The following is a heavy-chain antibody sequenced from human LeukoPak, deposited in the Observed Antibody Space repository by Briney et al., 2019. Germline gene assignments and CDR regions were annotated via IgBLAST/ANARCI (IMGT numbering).Heavy chain of an antibody. CDR3: PRQVGSAYWYFDT. CDR2: INYIGST. J-gene: IGHJ4*02. V-gene: IGHV4-39*01. Sequence: SETLSLTCIVSGGSIISNDYWWGWIRQPPGKGLEWIGSINYIGSTHYNPALKTRVTISVDTSKNQFSLNLNSVTAVDTAVYYCPRQVGSAYWYFDTWGQGTLVTVSS. CDR1: GGSIISNDYW. D-gene: IGHD2-8*02.